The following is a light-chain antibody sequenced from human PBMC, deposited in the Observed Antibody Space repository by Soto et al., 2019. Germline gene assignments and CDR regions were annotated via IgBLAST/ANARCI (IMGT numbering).Light chain of an antibody. Sequence: QSALTQPASVSGSPGQSITISCTGTTSDLGHYNYVSWYQKHPGTAPRLMIYEVTNRPSGVSNRFSGSKSGNTASLTISGLQAEDEADYYCSSYTDSSNYVFGTGTKLTVL. J-gene: IGLJ1*01. CDR1: TSDLGHYNY. CDR2: EVT. V-gene: IGLV2-14*01. CDR3: SSYTDSSNYV.